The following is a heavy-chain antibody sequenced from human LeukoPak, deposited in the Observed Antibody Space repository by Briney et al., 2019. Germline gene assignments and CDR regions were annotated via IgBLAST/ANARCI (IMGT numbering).Heavy chain of an antibody. D-gene: IGHD6-13*01. V-gene: IGHV1-8*01. CDR2: MNPNSGNT. CDR3: ARGVIAARYNWFDP. Sequence: ASVKVSCKASGYTFTSYDINWVRQATGQGLEWMGWMNPNSGNTGYAQKFQGRVTMTRNTSTSTAYMELSSLRSEDTAVYYCARGVIAARYNWFDPWGQGTLVTVSS. J-gene: IGHJ5*02. CDR1: GYTFTSYD.